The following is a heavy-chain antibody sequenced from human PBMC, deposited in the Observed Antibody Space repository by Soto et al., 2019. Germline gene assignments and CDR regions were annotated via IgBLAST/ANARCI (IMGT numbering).Heavy chain of an antibody. CDR2: ISHDGSNT. CDR3: ATGRGGRSED. Sequence: VQVVESGGGVVQPGRSLRLSCAASGFTFRTYAMHWVRQAPGKGLEWVAVISHDGSNTDYGDSVKGRFTISRDNSKSTLSLQMNSLRAEDTAVYYCATGRGGRSEDWGQGTLVTVSS. V-gene: IGHV3-30*03. CDR1: GFTFRTYA. J-gene: IGHJ4*02. D-gene: IGHD3-3*01.